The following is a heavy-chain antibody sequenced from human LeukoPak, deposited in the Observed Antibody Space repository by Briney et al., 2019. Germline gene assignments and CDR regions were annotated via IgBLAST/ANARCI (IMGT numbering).Heavy chain of an antibody. CDR2: FYYSGST. CDR3: AAGSGSYAAAGY. D-gene: IGHD3-10*01. V-gene: IGHV4-39*01. Sequence: SETLSLTCTVSGDSITSSDYYWGWIRQPPGKGLEWIGTFYYSGSTDYNPSLKSRVIISVDTSKNQLSLKLSSVTAADTAVYYCAAGSGSYAAAGYWGQGTLVTVSS. J-gene: IGHJ4*02. CDR1: GDSITSSDYY.